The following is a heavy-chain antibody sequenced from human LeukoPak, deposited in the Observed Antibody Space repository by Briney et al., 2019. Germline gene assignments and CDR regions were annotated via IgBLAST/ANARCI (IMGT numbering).Heavy chain of an antibody. V-gene: IGHV4-59*12. Sequence: SETLSLTCTVSGGSISNYFWTWIRQPPGKGLEWIGYIYYSGSTNYNPSLKSRVTISVDTSKNQFSLKLRSVTAADTAVYYCARYRSSGYVGQWGQGTLVTVSP. CDR3: ARYRSSGYVGQ. J-gene: IGHJ4*02. CDR2: IYYSGST. D-gene: IGHD3-22*01. CDR1: GGSISNYF.